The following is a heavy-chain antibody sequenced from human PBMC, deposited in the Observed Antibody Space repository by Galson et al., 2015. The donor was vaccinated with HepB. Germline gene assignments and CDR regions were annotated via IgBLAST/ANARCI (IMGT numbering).Heavy chain of an antibody. CDR3: TTEIQLWTRTFDY. CDR2: XXSKXXXGTT. V-gene: IGHV3-15*07. J-gene: IGHJ4*02. D-gene: IGHD5-18*01. Sequence: AQGKALXXXGRXXSKXXXGTTDYAAPVKGRFTISRDDSKNTLYLQMNSLKTEDTAVYYCTTEIQLWTRTFDYWGQGTLXTVSS.